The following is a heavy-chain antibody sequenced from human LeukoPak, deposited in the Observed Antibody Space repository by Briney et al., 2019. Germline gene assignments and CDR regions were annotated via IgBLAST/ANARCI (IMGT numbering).Heavy chain of an antibody. J-gene: IGHJ5*02. Sequence: SETLSLTCTVSGGSISSGGYYWSWIRQHPGKGLGWIGYIYYSGSTYYNPSLKSRVTISVDTSKNQFSLKLSSVTAADTAVYYCAREGSRSVSFDPWGQGTLVTVSS. V-gene: IGHV4-31*03. CDR2: IYYSGST. CDR3: AREGSRSVSFDP. CDR1: GGSISSGGYY.